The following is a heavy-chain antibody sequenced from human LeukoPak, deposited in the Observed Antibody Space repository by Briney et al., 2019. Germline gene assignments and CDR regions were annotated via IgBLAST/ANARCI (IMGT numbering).Heavy chain of an antibody. D-gene: IGHD6-13*01. CDR3: AREVAAAGTLDY. CDR2: INHSGST. Sequence: SETLSLTCAVYGGSFSGYYWSWIRQPPGKGLEWIGEINHSGSTNYTPSLKSRVTISVDTSKNQFSLKLSSVTAADTAVYYCAREVAAAGTLDYWGQGTLVTVSS. J-gene: IGHJ4*02. CDR1: GGSFSGYY. V-gene: IGHV4-34*01.